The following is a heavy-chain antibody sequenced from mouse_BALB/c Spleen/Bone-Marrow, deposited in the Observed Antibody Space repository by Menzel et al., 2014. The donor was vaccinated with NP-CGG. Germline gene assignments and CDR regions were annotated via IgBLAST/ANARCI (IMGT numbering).Heavy chain of an antibody. Sequence: QVKLQQSGAELVRPGASVKLSCKASGYTFTSYWINWVKQRPGKGLEWIGNIFPSETYTNYNQKFKDKATLTVDKSSSTAYMQLSSPTSEDSAVYYCTRDNWDYWGQGTTLTVSS. CDR3: TRDNWDY. CDR1: GYTFTSYW. CDR2: IFPSETYT. D-gene: IGHD4-1*01. J-gene: IGHJ2*01. V-gene: IGHV1-69*02.